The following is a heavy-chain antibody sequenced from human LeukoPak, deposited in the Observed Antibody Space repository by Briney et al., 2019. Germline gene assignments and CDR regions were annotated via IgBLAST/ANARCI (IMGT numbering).Heavy chain of an antibody. J-gene: IGHJ4*02. V-gene: IGHV1-69*13. CDR2: ITPIFGTA. Sequence: SVKVSCKASGGTFSRFTISWVRQAPGQGFEWMGGITPIFGTANFAQKFQGRVSITADESTSTAFMELSSLRSEDTAVYYCAREWGLESSGYYYAYWGQGTLVTVSS. D-gene: IGHD3-22*01. CDR3: AREWGLESSGYYYAY. CDR1: GGTFSRFT.